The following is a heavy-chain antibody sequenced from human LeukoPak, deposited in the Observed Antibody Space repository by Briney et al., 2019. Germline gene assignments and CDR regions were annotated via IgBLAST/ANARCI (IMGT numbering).Heavy chain of an antibody. J-gene: IGHJ4*02. V-gene: IGHV1-69*13. CDR2: ITPIFGTA. Sequence: SVKVSCKASGGTFSRFTISWVRQAPGQGFEWMGGITPIFGTANFAQKFQGRVSITADESTSTAFMELSSLRSEDTAVYYCAREWGLESSGYYYAYWGQGTLVTVSS. D-gene: IGHD3-22*01. CDR3: AREWGLESSGYYYAY. CDR1: GGTFSRFT.